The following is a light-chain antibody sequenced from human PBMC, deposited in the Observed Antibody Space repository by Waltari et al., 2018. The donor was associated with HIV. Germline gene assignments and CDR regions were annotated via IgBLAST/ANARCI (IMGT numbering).Light chain of an antibody. CDR2: DVS. CDR1: SSDVGGYKY. Sequence: QSALTQPRSVSGSPGQSVTISCTGSSSDVGGYKYVSWYEQHPGKAPKLMIYDVSKRASGVPDRFSGSESGNTASLTISGLQAEDEADYYCCSYAGSYSYVFGTGTKVTVL. V-gene: IGLV2-11*01. J-gene: IGLJ1*01. CDR3: CSYAGSYSYV.